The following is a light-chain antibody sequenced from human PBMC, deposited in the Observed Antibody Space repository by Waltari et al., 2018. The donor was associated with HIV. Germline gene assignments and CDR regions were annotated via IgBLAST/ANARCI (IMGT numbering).Light chain of an antibody. CDR3: AAWDDSLNGPWV. CDR1: SSNIGSNT. J-gene: IGLJ3*02. Sequence: QSVLTQPPSASGTPGQRVTISCSGSSSNIGSNTVNWYQQLPGTAPKLLIYSNNQRPSVVPDRFSGSKSGPSASLAISGLQSEDEADYYCAAWDDSLNGPWVFGGGTKLTVL. V-gene: IGLV1-44*01. CDR2: SNN.